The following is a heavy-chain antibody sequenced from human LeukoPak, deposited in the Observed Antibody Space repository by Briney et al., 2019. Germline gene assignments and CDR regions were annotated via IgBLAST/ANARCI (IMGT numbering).Heavy chain of an antibody. CDR1: GGSISSYY. CDR2: IYYSGST. J-gene: IGHJ3*02. D-gene: IGHD4-17*01. Sequence: PSETLSLTCTVSGGSISSYYWSWIRQPPGKGLEWIGYIYYSGSTNYNPSLKSRVTISVDTSKNQFSLKLSSVTAADTAVYYCASSVWAHDYGDYVYAFDIWGQGTMVTVSS. CDR3: ASSVWAHDYGDYVYAFDI. V-gene: IGHV4-59*08.